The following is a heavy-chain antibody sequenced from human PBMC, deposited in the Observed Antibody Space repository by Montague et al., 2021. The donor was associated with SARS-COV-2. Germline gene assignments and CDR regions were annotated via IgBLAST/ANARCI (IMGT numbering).Heavy chain of an antibody. V-gene: IGHV4-59*08. CDR3: SRKNGHGVYDGWFHP. Sequence: SETLSLTCTVSGDSIKNYYWSWIRQSPGTGLEWIGYIYYGRSTHYNPSLRSRVRISLDTSRNQCFLTLNSVTVADTAVYFCSRKNGHGVYDGWFHPWGQGTLVSVSS. D-gene: IGHD6-13*01. CDR2: IYYGRST. J-gene: IGHJ5*02. CDR1: GDSIKNYY.